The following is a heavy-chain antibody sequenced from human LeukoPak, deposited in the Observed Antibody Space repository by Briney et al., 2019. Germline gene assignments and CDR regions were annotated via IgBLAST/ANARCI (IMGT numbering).Heavy chain of an antibody. CDR2: IAYDGSRA. V-gene: IGHV3-33*01. CDR3: TRYNNDHFDY. CDR1: GFTFGGYD. J-gene: IGHJ4*02. Sequence: GGSLRLSCAGSGFTFGGYDMHWFRQTPGKGLEWVAVIAYDGSRAFYADSVKGRFTISRDNSKNTMSVQMDDLRAEDTAVYYCTRYNNDHFDYWGQGTLVTVSS. D-gene: IGHD1-14*01.